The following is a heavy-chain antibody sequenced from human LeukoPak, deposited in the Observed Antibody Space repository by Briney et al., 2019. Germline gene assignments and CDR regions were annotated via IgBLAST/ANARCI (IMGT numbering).Heavy chain of an antibody. J-gene: IGHJ4*02. Sequence: GGSLRLSCAASGFTFSSHAIHWVRQAPGKGLEWVSYISSSSSTIYYADSVKGRFTISRDNAKNSLYLQMNSLRAEDTAVYYCARDGVYQDYWGQGTLVTVSS. CDR2: ISSSSSTI. CDR1: GFTFSSHA. CDR3: ARDGVYQDY. D-gene: IGHD2-2*02. V-gene: IGHV3-48*01.